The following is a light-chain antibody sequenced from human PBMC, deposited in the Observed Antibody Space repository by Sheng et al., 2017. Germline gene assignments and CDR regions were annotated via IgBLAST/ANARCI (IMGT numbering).Light chain of an antibody. Sequence: DIQMTQSPSSVSASVGDRVTIACRASQDIGRWLAWYQQKPGKAPKLLIYASSSLQSGVPHQISGSGSGTEFTFIISSLQPEDFATYFCQQGGSFPLSFGGGRRWRSN. CDR1: QDIGRW. CDR2: ASS. J-gene: IGKJ4*01. CDR3: QQGGSFPLS. V-gene: IGKV1-12*01.